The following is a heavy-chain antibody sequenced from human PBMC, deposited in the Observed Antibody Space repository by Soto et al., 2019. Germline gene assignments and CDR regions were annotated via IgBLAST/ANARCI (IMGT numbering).Heavy chain of an antibody. CDR2: IYTGGST. D-gene: IGHD1-1*01. CDR1: GFTVSSNH. Sequence: GGSLRLSCAASGFTVSSNHISWVRQAPGKGLEWVSVIYTGGSTYYADSEKGRFTISRHNSKNTVYLQMNSLRAEDTAVYYCARDSGKSNYFDYWGQGTLVTVSS. CDR3: ARDSGKSNYFDY. J-gene: IGHJ4*02. V-gene: IGHV3-53*04.